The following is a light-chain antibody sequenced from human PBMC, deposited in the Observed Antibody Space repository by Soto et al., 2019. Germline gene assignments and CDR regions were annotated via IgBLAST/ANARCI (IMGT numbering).Light chain of an antibody. CDR1: QSVSSSY. Sequence: EIVLTQSPGTLSLSPGERATLSCRASQSVSSSYLAWYQQKPGQAPRLLIYGASSRATGIPDRFSGSGSGTDFTLTISSLQPEDVATYFCQKYNSAPPITFGQGTRLEFK. V-gene: IGKV3-20*01. CDR2: GAS. CDR3: QKYNSAPPIT. J-gene: IGKJ5*01.